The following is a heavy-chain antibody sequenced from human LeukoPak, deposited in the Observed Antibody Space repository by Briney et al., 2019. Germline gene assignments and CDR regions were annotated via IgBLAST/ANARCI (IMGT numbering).Heavy chain of an antibody. CDR2: MNSDGSST. Sequence: GGSLRLSCAASGFTFSSYWMHWVRQPPGKGLVWVSSMNSDGSSTGYADSVKGRFTISRDNTKTTLYLQMNSLRVEDTAVYYCVRGAGDYWGQGTLVTVSS. J-gene: IGHJ4*02. CDR3: VRGAGDY. CDR1: GFTFSSYW. V-gene: IGHV3-74*01.